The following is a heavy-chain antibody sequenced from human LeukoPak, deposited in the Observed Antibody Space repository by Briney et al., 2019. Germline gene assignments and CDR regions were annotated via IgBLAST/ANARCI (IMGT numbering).Heavy chain of an antibody. Sequence: GGSLRLSCAASGFTISDYYMGWIRQAPGKGLEWVSYISSSGSTIYYADSVKGRFTISRDNAKNSLYLQMNSLRAEDTAVYYCARRGFTVTTYFDYWGQGTLVTVSS. J-gene: IGHJ4*02. V-gene: IGHV3-11*01. CDR3: ARRGFTVTTYFDY. CDR2: ISSSGSTI. CDR1: GFTISDYY. D-gene: IGHD4-17*01.